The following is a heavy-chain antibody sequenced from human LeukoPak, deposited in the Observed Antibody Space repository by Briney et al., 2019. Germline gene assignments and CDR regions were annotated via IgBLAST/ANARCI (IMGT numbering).Heavy chain of an antibody. CDR2: ISSSGSAI. CDR3: VRVKGSYFDY. D-gene: IGHD2-15*01. CDR1: GFPLSSYS. V-gene: IGHV3-48*01. Sequence: GGSLRLSCAASGFPLSSYSINWVRQAPGKGREWVSYISSSGSAIYYVDSVKGRFTVSRDNAKNSLFLQMNSPRAEATAVYYCVRVKGSYFDYWGQGALVTVSS. J-gene: IGHJ4*02.